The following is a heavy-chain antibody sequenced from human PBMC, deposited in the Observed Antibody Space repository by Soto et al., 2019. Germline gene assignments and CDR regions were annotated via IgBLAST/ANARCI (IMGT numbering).Heavy chain of an antibody. V-gene: IGHV3-7*03. D-gene: IGHD6-19*01. CDR2: IKQDGSEK. Sequence: GGSLRLSCAASGFTFSSYWMSWVRQAPGKGLEWVANIKQDGSEKYYVDSVKGRFTISRDNAKNSLYLQMNSLRAEDTAVYYCAREVCSGCPNWFDPWGQGTLVTVSS. J-gene: IGHJ5*02. CDR1: GFTFSSYW. CDR3: AREVCSGCPNWFDP.